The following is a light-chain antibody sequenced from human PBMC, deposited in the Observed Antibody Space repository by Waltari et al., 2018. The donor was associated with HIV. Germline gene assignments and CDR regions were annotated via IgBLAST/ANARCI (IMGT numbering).Light chain of an antibody. V-gene: IGLV3-19*01. Sequence: SSELTQDPAVSVALGQTVRITCQGDSLSFYYATWYQQKPGQAPFLLVYGQNNRPSGIPDRFSGSNSGNTASLTITGAQAEDEADYYCDSRDTSGNHVVFGGGTKVTVL. CDR3: DSRDTSGNHVV. J-gene: IGLJ2*01. CDR2: GQN. CDR1: SLSFYY.